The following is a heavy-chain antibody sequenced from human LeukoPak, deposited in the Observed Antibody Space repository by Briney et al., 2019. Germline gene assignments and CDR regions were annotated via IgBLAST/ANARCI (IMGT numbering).Heavy chain of an antibody. CDR1: GFSFSSSA. CDR3: AKDLEDYYCSSTSCYAY. J-gene: IGHJ4*02. Sequence: GGSLRLSCAAYGFSFSSSAMSWVRQAPGRGRGWVSGLSGSGGSTFYADCVKGRFTISRDNSRNTLYLQMNSLRAEDTAVYYCAKDLEDYYCSSTSCYAYWGQGTLVTVSS. V-gene: IGHV3-23*01. CDR2: LSGSGGST. D-gene: IGHD2-2*01.